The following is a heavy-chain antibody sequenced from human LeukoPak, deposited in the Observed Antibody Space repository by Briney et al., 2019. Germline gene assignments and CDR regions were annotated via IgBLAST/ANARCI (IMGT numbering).Heavy chain of an antibody. CDR3: ARGSFSTSAIDY. V-gene: IGHV1-2*02. Sequence: ASVIFSSPVSGYTSSVYNIGCVRWAPGRGLEWVGWINARNGDTNYAQKFQGRVILTRDTSITTSYMEVISLTSDDTAVYYCARGSFSTSAIDYWGQGTLVIVSS. CDR1: GYTSSVYN. D-gene: IGHD2-15*01. J-gene: IGHJ4*02. CDR2: INARNGDT.